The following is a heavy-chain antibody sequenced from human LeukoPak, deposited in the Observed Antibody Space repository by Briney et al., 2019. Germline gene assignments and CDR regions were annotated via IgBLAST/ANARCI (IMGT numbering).Heavy chain of an antibody. D-gene: IGHD6-13*01. CDR1: GFPFSSYS. V-gene: IGHV3-7*03. CDR3: ARSIPYGTTWYGRSDY. J-gene: IGHJ4*02. CDR2: IKPGGTTK. Sequence: GGSLRLSCAASGFPFSSYSMTWVRQAPGKGLEWVANIKPGGTTKFYVDSVKGRFTISRDNALNSLYLQMNSLRAEDTAIYYCARSIPYGTTWYGRSDYWGQGTLVTVSS.